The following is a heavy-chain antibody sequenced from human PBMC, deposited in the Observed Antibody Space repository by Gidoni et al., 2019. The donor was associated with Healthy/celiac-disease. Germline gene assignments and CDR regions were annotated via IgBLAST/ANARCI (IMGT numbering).Heavy chain of an antibody. CDR3: AREGTTYSFDY. Sequence: QVQLVESGGGVVQPGRSLRLSCAASGFTFSSYAMHWVRQAPGTGLEWVAVISYDGSNKYYADSVKGRFTISRDNSKNTLYLQMNSLRAEDTAVYYCAREGTTYSFDYWGQGTLVTVSS. J-gene: IGHJ4*02. CDR1: GFTFSSYA. CDR2: ISYDGSNK. D-gene: IGHD4-17*01. V-gene: IGHV3-30*04.